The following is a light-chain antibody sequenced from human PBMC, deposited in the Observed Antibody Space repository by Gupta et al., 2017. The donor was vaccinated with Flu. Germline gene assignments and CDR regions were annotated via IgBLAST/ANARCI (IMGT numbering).Light chain of an antibody. Sequence: QSVLTQPPSASGTPGQRVTISCSGSRSNIGSNTANWYQQLPGTAPNLLIYSNNQRPSGAPDRFSGSKSGTSASLAISGLQAEDEADYYCAAWDDSLNGRWVFGGGTKLTVL. CDR1: RSNIGSNT. J-gene: IGLJ3*02. CDR3: AAWDDSLNGRWV. V-gene: IGLV1-44*01. CDR2: SNN.